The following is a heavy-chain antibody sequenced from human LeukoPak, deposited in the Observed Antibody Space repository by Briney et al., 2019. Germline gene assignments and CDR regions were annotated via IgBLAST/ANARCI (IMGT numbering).Heavy chain of an antibody. CDR1: GFTFSSYW. Sequence: PGGSLRLSCAASGFTFSSYWMHWVRQAPGKGLVWVSRINTDGSSTSYADSVKGRFTISRDNAKNTLYLQINSLRAEDTAVYYCARDFSDEGPFDYWGQGTLVTVSS. J-gene: IGHJ4*02. V-gene: IGHV3-74*01. CDR2: INTDGSST. D-gene: IGHD2/OR15-2a*01. CDR3: ARDFSDEGPFDY.